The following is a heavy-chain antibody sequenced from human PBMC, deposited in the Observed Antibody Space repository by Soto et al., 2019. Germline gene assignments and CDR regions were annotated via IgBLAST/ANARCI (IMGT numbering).Heavy chain of an antibody. V-gene: IGHV3-21*01. CDR3: ARGYTGYCSGGTCYWFDP. J-gene: IGHJ5*02. Sequence: EVQLVESGGGLVKPGGSLRLSCAASGFSFSSYSMNWVRQAPGKGLEWVSSISSSASHINYADSVKGRFTISRDNAKKSVYLKMNSLRAEDTAVYYCARGYTGYCSGGTCYWFDPWGQGALGTVSS. CDR2: ISSSASHI. D-gene: IGHD2-15*01. CDR1: GFSFSSYS.